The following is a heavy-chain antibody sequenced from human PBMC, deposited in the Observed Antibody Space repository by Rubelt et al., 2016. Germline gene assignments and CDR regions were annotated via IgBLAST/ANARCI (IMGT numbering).Heavy chain of an antibody. J-gene: IGHJ2*01. CDR2: IYYSGST. Sequence: QVQLQQWGAGLLKPSETLSLTCAVYGGSFSGYYWGWIRQPPGKGLEWIGSIYYSGSTYYNPSLKSRVTISVDTAKNQFSLKLSSVTAADTAVYYCAGDLLPGNWYFDLWGRGTLVTVSS. CDR1: GGSFSGYY. CDR3: AGDLLPGNWYFDL. V-gene: IGHV4-34*01.